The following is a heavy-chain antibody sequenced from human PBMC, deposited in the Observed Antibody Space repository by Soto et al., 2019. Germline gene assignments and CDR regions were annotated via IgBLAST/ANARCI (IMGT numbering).Heavy chain of an antibody. CDR2: IYYSGST. CDR3: ARRYGTTFDY. Sequence: QVQLQESGPGLVKPSETLSLTCTVSGGSITSYYWSCIRQPPGKGLEWIGYIYYSGSTNYNPSLKSRVTISVDTSKNQFSLKLSLKLSSVTAADTAVYYCARRYGTTFDYWGQGTLVTVSS. V-gene: IGHV4-59*01. D-gene: IGHD1-7*01. CDR1: GGSITSYY. J-gene: IGHJ4*02.